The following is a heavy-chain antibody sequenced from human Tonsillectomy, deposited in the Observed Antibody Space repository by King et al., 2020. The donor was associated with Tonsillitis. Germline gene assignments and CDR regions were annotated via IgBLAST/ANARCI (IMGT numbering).Heavy chain of an antibody. CDR3: GRGYWGGIDI. Sequence: VQLVESGGGLVKPGGSLRLSCAASGFTFSDYYMSWIRQAPGKGLEWISFINPSGTKTNYVDSVRGRLTISRANAKNSMFLQMNTLRAEETGVYYCGRGYWGGIDIWGQGTMVTVSS. J-gene: IGHJ3*02. D-gene: IGHD2-15*01. V-gene: IGHV3-11*06. CDR2: INPSGTKT. CDR1: GFTFSDYY.